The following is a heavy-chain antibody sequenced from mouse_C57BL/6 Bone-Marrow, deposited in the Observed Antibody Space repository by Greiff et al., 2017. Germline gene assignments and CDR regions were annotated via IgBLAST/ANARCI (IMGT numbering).Heavy chain of an antibody. V-gene: IGHV1-82*01. Sequence: QVQLQQSGPELVKPGASVKISCKASGYAFSSSWMNWVKQRPGKGLEWIGRIYPGDGDTNYNGKFKGKATLTADKSSSTAYMQLSSLSSEDSAVYFCARSDYYGRRLWYFGVWGAGTAITVSS. CDR1: GYAFSSSW. CDR3: ARSDYYGRRLWYFGV. CDR2: IYPGDGDT. D-gene: IGHD1-1*01. J-gene: IGHJ1*01.